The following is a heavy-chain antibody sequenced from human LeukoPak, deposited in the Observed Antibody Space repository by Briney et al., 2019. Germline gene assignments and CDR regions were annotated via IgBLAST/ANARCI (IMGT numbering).Heavy chain of an antibody. Sequence: ASVKVSCKASGCTFTGYYMHWVRQAPGQGFEWMGWIIPNSGDTYYAQKFQGRVTMTRDTTISTAYMELSRLRSDDTAVYYCARDIQGSPDAFDIWGQGTMLTVSS. J-gene: IGHJ3*02. CDR2: IIPNSGDT. CDR1: GCTFTGYY. V-gene: IGHV1-2*02. CDR3: ARDIQGSPDAFDI.